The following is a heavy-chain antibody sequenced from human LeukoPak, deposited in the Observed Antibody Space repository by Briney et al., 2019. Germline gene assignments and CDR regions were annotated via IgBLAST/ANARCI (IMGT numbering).Heavy chain of an antibody. V-gene: IGHV1-2*06. D-gene: IGHD6-19*01. CDR2: INPNSGGA. J-gene: IGHJ3*02. CDR3: ARGPRLDSSGWYYAAFDI. CDR1: GYTFTGYY. Sequence: GASVKVSCKASGYTFTGYYIHWVRQAPGQGLEWMGRINPNSGGADYAQKFQGRVSMTRDTSISTAYMELSSLRSDDTAVYYCARGPRLDSSGWYYAAFDIWGQGTMVTVS.